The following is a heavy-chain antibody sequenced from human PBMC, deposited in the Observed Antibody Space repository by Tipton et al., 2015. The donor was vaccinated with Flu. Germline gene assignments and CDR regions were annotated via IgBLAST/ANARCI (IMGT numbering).Heavy chain of an antibody. Sequence: QLVQSGAEVKRPGASVKVSCKASGYTFTSYGISWVRQAPGQGLEWMGWISAYNGNTNYAQKLQGRVTMTTDTSTSTAYRELRSLRSDDTAVYYCARDLSRTGTTGAFDIWGQGTMVTVSS. J-gene: IGHJ3*02. V-gene: IGHV1-18*01. CDR1: GYTFTSYG. CDR2: ISAYNGNT. D-gene: IGHD1-1*01. CDR3: ARDLSRTGTTGAFDI.